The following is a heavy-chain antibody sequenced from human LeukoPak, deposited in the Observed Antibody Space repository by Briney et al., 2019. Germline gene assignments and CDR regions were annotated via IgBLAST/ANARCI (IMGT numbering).Heavy chain of an antibody. CDR2: VSNNGIDK. CDR1: GFTFSSDG. CDR3: AEGITRDSYYLDY. Sequence: PGGSLRLSCAASGFTFSSDGIHWVRQAPGKGLEWVAFVSNNGIDKHYGESVQGRFSISRDNSKNTLYLEMKSLRVEDTAMYYCAEGITRDSYYLDYWGQGTLVTVSS. J-gene: IGHJ4*02. D-gene: IGHD1-20*01. V-gene: IGHV3-30*02.